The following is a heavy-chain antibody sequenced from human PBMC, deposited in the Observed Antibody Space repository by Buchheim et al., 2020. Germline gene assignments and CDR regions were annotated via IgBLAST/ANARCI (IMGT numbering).Heavy chain of an antibody. J-gene: IGHJ6*02. CDR1: GFTFSSYS. CDR2: ITSSGSTI. D-gene: IGHD3-3*01. Sequence: EVQLVESGGGLVQPGGSLRLSCAASGFTFSSYSMNWVRQAPGKGLEWVSYITSSGSTIYYADSVKGRFTISRDNAKNSLYLQMNSLRAEDTAVYYCAGAQQSVWEWLLLDVWGQGTT. CDR3: AGAQQSVWEWLLLDV. V-gene: IGHV3-48*01.